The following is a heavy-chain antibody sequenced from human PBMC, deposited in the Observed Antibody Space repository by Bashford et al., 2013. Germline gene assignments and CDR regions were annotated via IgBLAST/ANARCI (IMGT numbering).Heavy chain of an antibody. V-gene: IGHV4-31*02. CDR3: ARGIGLGRFFDY. D-gene: IGHD3-3*01. J-gene: IGHJ4*02. Sequence: WIRQPPGKGLEWIGYISSRGSPNYNPSLQSRVTMSLDTSNKQFSLKLSSVTAADTAVYYCARGIGLGRFFDYWGQGILVTVSS. CDR2: ISSRGSP.